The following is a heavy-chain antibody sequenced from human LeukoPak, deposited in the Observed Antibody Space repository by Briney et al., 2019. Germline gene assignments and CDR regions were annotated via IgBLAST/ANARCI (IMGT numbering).Heavy chain of an antibody. V-gene: IGHV4-59*08. CDR1: GGSISSYY. CDR2: IYYSGST. J-gene: IGHJ6*03. D-gene: IGHD2-2*01. CDR3: ARLGVVVPAAMHYYYYMDV. Sequence: TSETLSLTCTVSGGSISSYYWSWIRQPPGKGLEWIGYIYYSGSTNYNPSLKSRVTISVDTSKNQFSLKLSSVTAADTAVYYCARLGVVVPAAMHYYYYMDVWGKGATVTVSS.